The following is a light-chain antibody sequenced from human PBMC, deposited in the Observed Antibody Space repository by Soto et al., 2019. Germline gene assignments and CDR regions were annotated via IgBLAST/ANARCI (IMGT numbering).Light chain of an antibody. Sequence: QSALTQPASVSGSPGQSITISCTGTSSDVGHYNLVSWYQQHPGKAPKLMIYEVSKRPSGVSNRFSGSKSGNTASLTISGLHAEDEADYYCCSYAGSSTFDVVFGGGTKLTVL. V-gene: IGLV2-23*02. CDR3: CSYAGSSTFDVV. CDR1: SSDVGHYNL. CDR2: EVS. J-gene: IGLJ2*01.